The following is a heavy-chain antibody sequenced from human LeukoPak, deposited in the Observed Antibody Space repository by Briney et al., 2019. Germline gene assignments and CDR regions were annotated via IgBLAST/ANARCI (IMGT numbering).Heavy chain of an antibody. CDR3: ARDPESSSFDL. CDR2: IDQGGSVR. D-gene: IGHD6-13*01. J-gene: IGHJ4*02. V-gene: IGHV3-7*01. CDR1: GFSFSTYW. Sequence: PGMSLRLSCTASGFSFSTYWMSWVRQTPEKGLEFVANIDQGGSVRNYMDSLKGRCTISRDNAKESLYLEINSLRADDTAVYYCARDPESSSFDLWGRGALVTVSS.